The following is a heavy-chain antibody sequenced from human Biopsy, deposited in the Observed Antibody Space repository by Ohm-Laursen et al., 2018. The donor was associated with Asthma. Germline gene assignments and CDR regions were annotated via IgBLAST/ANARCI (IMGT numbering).Heavy chain of an antibody. CDR1: GGTFNTYV. V-gene: IGHV1-69*13. J-gene: IGHJ4*02. CDR3: ARKAGSCISRTCYSLDF. D-gene: IGHD2-2*01. CDR2: INSVFGTT. Sequence: ASVKASCKPLGGTFNTYVIGWVRQAPGQGLEWMGGINSVFGTTTFPQKFQDRVTITADDSTSTVYMELSSLRSEDTAVYYCARKAGSCISRTCYSLDFWGQGTLVTVSS.